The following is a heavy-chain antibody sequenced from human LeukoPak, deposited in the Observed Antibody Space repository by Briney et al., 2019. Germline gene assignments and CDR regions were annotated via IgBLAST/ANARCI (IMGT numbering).Heavy chain of an antibody. V-gene: IGHV3-23*01. J-gene: IGHJ6*02. CDR3: AKGFRGSGRYSNYYYGMDV. D-gene: IGHD3-10*01. CDR1: GFTFSSYA. CDR2: ISGSGGST. Sequence: GGSLRLSCAASGFTFSSYAMSWVRQAPGKGLEWVSAISGSGGSTYYADSVKGRFTISRDNSKNTLYLQMNSLRAEDTAVYYCAKGFRGSGRYSNYYYGMDVWGQGTTVTVSS.